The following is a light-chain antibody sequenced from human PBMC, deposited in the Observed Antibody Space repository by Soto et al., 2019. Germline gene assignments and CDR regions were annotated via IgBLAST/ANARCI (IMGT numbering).Light chain of an antibody. CDR3: QQYNTWPRT. CDR2: GAS. V-gene: IGKV3-15*01. Sequence: EIVMTQSPATLSLSPGERATLSCRASQSVSSDLAWYHQKPGQAPRLLIYGASTRATGIPARFSGSGSGTEFTLTISSLQSEDFAVYYCQQYNTWPRTFGQGTKVEIK. J-gene: IGKJ1*01. CDR1: QSVSSD.